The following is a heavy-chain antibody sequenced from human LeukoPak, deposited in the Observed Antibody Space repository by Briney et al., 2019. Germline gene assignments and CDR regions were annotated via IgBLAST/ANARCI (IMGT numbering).Heavy chain of an antibody. Sequence: ASVKVSCKASGYTFTSYAMNWVRQAPGQGLEWMGWINTNTGNPTYAQGFTGRFVFSLDTSVSTAYLQISSLKAEDTAVYYCARAYVGTYDILTGRGGWFDPWGQGTLVTVSS. CDR3: ARAYVGTYDILTGRGGWFDP. J-gene: IGHJ5*02. CDR1: GYTFTSYA. V-gene: IGHV7-4-1*02. D-gene: IGHD3-9*01. CDR2: INTNTGNP.